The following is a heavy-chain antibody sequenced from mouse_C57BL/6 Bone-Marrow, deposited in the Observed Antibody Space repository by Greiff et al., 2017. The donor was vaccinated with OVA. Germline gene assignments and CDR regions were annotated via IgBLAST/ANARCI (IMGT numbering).Heavy chain of an antibody. D-gene: IGHD1-1*01. J-gene: IGHJ1*03. CDR3: AWALITTVVAKDWYFDV. CDR1: GYTFTSYW. Sequence: QVQLQQPGAELVKPGASVKLSCKASGYTFTSYWMHWVKQRPGRGLEWIGRIDPNSGGTKYNEKFKSKATLTVDKPSSTAYMQLSSLTSEDSAVYYCAWALITTVVAKDWYFDVWGTGTTVTVSS. CDR2: IDPNSGGT. V-gene: IGHV1-72*01.